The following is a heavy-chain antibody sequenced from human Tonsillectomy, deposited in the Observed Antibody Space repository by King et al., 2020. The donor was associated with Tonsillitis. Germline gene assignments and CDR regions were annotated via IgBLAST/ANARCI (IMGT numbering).Heavy chain of an antibody. CDR1: GYTFTGYY. Sequence: QLVQSGAEVKKPGASVKVSCKASGYTFTGYYMHWVRQAPGQWLEWMGWINPNSGGTNYAQKFQGWVTMTRETSISTAYMELSRLRSDDTAVYYCARGGTRTTGTTDYWGQGTLVTVSS. CDR2: INPNSGGT. V-gene: IGHV1-2*04. D-gene: IGHD1-1*01. CDR3: ARGGTRTTGTTDY. J-gene: IGHJ4*02.